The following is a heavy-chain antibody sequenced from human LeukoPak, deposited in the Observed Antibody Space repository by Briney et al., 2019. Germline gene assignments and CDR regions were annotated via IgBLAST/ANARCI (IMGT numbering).Heavy chain of an antibody. CDR3: ARDNNWSPDY. Sequence: HPGGSLRLSCAASGFIFSNYSVSWVRQAPGKGLEWVSYISGSSSFIYYADSVKGRFTISRDNAKNSLYLQMNSLRAEDTAVYYCARDNNWSPDYWGQGTLVTVSS. J-gene: IGHJ4*02. D-gene: IGHD3-3*01. CDR2: ISGSSSFI. V-gene: IGHV3-48*04. CDR1: GFIFSNYS.